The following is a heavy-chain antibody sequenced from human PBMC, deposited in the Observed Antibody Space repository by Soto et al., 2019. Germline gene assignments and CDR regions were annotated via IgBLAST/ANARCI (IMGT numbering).Heavy chain of an antibody. J-gene: IGHJ6*04. Sequence: GGSLRLSCVASGFSFNNYAMTWVRQAPGKGLEWVSYISGGGDITKYADSVKGRFTISRDNSKNALYLQVNSLRAEDTAAYYCAKVSYSHGLDVWGKGTTVTVSS. CDR1: GFSFNNYA. CDR3: AKVSYSHGLDV. CDR2: ISGGGDIT. V-gene: IGHV3-23*01. D-gene: IGHD1-26*01.